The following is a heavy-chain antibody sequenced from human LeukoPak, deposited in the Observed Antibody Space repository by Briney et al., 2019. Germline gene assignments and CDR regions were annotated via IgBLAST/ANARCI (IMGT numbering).Heavy chain of an antibody. CDR3: AKDTEGVRGNFLFEY. J-gene: IGHJ4*02. D-gene: IGHD2-8*01. CDR2: ISADHAT. Sequence: GGSLRLSCAASGFTFSHYPMSWVRQAPGKGPEWVAAISADHATYDADSMKGRFTISRDNSKNTLYLQMNGLRAEDTAVYYCAKDTEGVRGNFLFEYWGQGTLVTVSS. CDR1: GFTFSHYP. V-gene: IGHV3-23*01.